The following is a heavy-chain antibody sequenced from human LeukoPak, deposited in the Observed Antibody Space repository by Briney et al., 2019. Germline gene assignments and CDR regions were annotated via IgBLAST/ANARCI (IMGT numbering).Heavy chain of an antibody. CDR3: ARKGNMIGGYFDY. J-gene: IGHJ4*02. V-gene: IGHV3-64*01. CDR2: ISSNGGST. D-gene: IGHD1/OR15-1a*01. Sequence: PGGSLRLSCAASGFTFSSYAMHWVRQAPGKGLEYVSAISSNGGSTYYANSVKGRFTISRDNSKNTLYLQMGSLRAEDMAVYYCARKGNMIGGYFDYWGQGTLVTVSS. CDR1: GFTFSSYA.